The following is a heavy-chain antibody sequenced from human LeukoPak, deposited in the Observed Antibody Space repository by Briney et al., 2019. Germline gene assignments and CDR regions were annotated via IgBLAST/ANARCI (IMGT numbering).Heavy chain of an antibody. CDR3: ARGELTLED. D-gene: IGHD3-3*01. J-gene: IGHJ4*02. V-gene: IGHV4-59*01. CDR2: IYYSGST. Sequence: SETLSLTCTVSGGSISSYYWSWIRQPPGKGLEWIGYIYYSGSTNYNPSLKSRVTISVDTSKNQFSLKLSSVTAADTAVYYCARGELTLEDSGQGTLVTVSS. CDR1: GGSISSYY.